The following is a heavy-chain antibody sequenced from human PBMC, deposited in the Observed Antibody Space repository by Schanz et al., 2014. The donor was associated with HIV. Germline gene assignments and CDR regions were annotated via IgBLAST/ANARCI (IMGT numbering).Heavy chain of an antibody. CDR2: IGGSRGGT. Sequence: EVQLLESGGGLEQPGGSLRLSCAASGFNFNNYAMTWVRQAPGKGLEWVSGIGGSRGGTYYAGSVKGRFAISRDKSKNTLYLQMTTLRTEDTAVYYCAKPEYDSRGNSQSHFDSWGQGTLVTVSS. J-gene: IGHJ4*02. V-gene: IGHV3-23*01. D-gene: IGHD3-22*01. CDR3: AKPEYDSRGNSQSHFDS. CDR1: GFNFNNYA.